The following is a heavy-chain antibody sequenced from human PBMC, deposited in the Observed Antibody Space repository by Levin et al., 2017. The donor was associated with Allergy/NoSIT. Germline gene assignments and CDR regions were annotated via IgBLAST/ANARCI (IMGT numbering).Heavy chain of an antibody. Sequence: SLKISCAASGFTFDDYAMHWVRPAPGKGLEWVSGISWNSGSIGYADSVKGRFTISRDNAKNSLYLQMNSLRAEDTALYYCAKDIGPSSTWSFDPWGQGTLVTVSS. CDR1: GFTFDDYA. V-gene: IGHV3-9*01. CDR2: ISWNSGSI. CDR3: AKDIGPSSTWSFDP. D-gene: IGHD2-2*01. J-gene: IGHJ5*02.